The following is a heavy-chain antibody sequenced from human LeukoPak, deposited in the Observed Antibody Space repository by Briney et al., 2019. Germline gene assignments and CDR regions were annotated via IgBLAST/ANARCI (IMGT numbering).Heavy chain of an antibody. Sequence: PGGSLRLSCAASGFTFSSYWMHWVRQPLGKGLVWVSRINPDGTTTNYADSVKGRFTISRDNAKNTLYLQMNSLTVEGTALYYCVRIATVTTPDYWGQGTLVTVSS. CDR2: INPDGTTT. J-gene: IGHJ4*02. D-gene: IGHD4-17*01. CDR3: VRIATVTTPDY. CDR1: GFTFSSYW. V-gene: IGHV3-74*01.